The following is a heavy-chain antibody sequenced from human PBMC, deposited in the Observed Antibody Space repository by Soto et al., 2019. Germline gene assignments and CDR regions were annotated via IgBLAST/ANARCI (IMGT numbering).Heavy chain of an antibody. CDR3: ARGITTVEICY. Sequence: SVNVSCKASGGTFSSYAISWVRQAPGQGLEWMGGIIPIFGTANYAQKFQGRVTITAXXXXXXAXMXLSXXXSEDTAVYYCARGITTVEICYWGQGTLVTVSS. CDR1: GGTFSSYA. D-gene: IGHD4-17*01. CDR2: IIPIFGTA. V-gene: IGHV1-69*13. J-gene: IGHJ4*02.